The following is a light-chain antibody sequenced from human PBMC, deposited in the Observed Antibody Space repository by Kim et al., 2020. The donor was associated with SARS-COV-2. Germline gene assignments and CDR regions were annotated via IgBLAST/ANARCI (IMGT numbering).Light chain of an antibody. Sequence: ASVGDGVTISYRASQGISNYLAWYQQKPGQAPKLLIYAASALKFGVSSRFNGSGSGTDFTLTISDLQPEDVATYYCQKYNTAPWTFGHGTKVDIK. V-gene: IGKV1-27*01. J-gene: IGKJ1*01. CDR3: QKYNTAPWT. CDR1: QGISNY. CDR2: AAS.